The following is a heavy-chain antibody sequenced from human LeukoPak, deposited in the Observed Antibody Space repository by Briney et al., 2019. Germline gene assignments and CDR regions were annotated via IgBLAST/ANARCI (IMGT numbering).Heavy chain of an antibody. Sequence: PGGSLRLSCAASGFTFSSFDMHWVRQPTGQGLEWVSTIGTASDTYYPGSVEGRFTLSRDNAKNSLYLQMNSLTAGDTAVYYFARGPPRGKYYYMDVWGKGTTVTVSS. J-gene: IGHJ6*03. D-gene: IGHD1-1*01. V-gene: IGHV3-13*01. CDR2: IGTASDT. CDR1: GFTFSSFD. CDR3: ARGPPRGKYYYMDV.